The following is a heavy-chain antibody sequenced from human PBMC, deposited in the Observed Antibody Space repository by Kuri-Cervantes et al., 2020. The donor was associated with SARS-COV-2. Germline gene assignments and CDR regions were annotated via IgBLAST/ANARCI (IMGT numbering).Heavy chain of an antibody. Sequence: GSLRLSCTVSGGSISSSSYYWGWIRQPPGKGLEWIGSIYYSGSTYYNPSLKSRVTMSVDTSKNQFSLKLSSVTAADTAVYYCARELSSLDAFDIWGQGTMVTVSS. V-gene: IGHV4-39*07. CDR3: ARELSSLDAFDI. J-gene: IGHJ3*02. CDR1: GGSISSSSYY. D-gene: IGHD6-13*01. CDR2: IYYSGST.